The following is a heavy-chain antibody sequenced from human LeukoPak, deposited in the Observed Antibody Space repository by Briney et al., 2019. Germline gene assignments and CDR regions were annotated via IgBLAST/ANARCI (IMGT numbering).Heavy chain of an antibody. J-gene: IGHJ4*02. D-gene: IGHD3-10*01. Sequence: GGSLRLSCAASGFTFSSYAMSWVRQAPGKGLEWVSTISGSGGSKYYADSVKGRFTISRDNAKNSLYLQMNSLRAEDTALYYCAKDIHRFGVSHFDYWGQGTLVTVSS. CDR3: AKDIHRFGVSHFDY. CDR1: GFTFSSYA. CDR2: ISGSGGSK. V-gene: IGHV3-23*01.